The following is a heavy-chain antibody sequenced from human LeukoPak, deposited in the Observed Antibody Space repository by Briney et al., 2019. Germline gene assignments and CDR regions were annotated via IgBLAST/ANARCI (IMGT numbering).Heavy chain of an antibody. D-gene: IGHD3-10*01. Sequence: GGSLRLSCTASGFWFSTYDMHWVRQVTGKGLEWVAGVGNYGDAAYPAAVKGRFSVSRENGKKSVHLQIHNVTAGDTAVYYCTRGWDYGSYTRFDLWGQGIMVIVS. J-gene: IGHJ5*02. V-gene: IGHV3-13*01. CDR1: GFWFSTYD. CDR3: TRGWDYGSYTRFDL. CDR2: VGNYGDA.